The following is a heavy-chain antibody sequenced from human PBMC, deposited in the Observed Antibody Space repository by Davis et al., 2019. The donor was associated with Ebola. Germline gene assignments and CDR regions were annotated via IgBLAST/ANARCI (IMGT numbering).Heavy chain of an antibody. Sequence: SVKVSCKASGHTFAYRYLHWVRQAPGQALEWMGWITTFNGNTNSAQKFQGRVTISRDRSMSTAYMELSGLRAEDTAIYYCATSQGVAGRQNYYQFGMDVWGRGTTVIVSS. CDR3: ATSQGVAGRQNYYQFGMDV. CDR1: GHTFAYRY. D-gene: IGHD6-6*01. J-gene: IGHJ6*04. CDR2: ITTFNGNT. V-gene: IGHV1-45*01.